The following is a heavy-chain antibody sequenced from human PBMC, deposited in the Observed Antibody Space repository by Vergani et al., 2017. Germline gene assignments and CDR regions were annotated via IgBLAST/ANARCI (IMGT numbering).Heavy chain of an antibody. Sequence: QVQLVQSGAEVKKPGASVKVSCKASGYTFTSYAMHWVRQAPGQRLEWMGWINAGNGNTKYSQKFQGRVTITRDTSASTAYMELSSLRSEDTAVYYCAKDQRGRDFGVTTGNYWGQGTLVTVSS. CDR2: INAGNGNT. J-gene: IGHJ4*02. CDR1: GYTFTSYA. D-gene: IGHD3-3*01. V-gene: IGHV1-3*01. CDR3: AKDQRGRDFGVTTGNY.